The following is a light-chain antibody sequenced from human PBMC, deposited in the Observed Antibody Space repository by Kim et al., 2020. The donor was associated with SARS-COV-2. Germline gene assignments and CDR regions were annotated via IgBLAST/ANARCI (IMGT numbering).Light chain of an antibody. Sequence: DIQMTQSPSTLSASVGDSVTVTCRASQSINIWLAWYQQKPGKAPKLLIYQASSLASGVPSRFSGSGSGTEFTLTISSLQPDDFATYYCQQYNSYLYTFGQGTTLEI. CDR3: QQYNSYLYT. CDR2: QAS. V-gene: IGKV1-5*03. CDR1: QSINIW. J-gene: IGKJ2*01.